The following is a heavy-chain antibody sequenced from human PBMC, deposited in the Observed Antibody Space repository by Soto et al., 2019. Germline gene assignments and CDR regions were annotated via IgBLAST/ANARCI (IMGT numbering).Heavy chain of an antibody. CDR1: GGTFSSYP. J-gene: IGHJ6*02. CDR3: AREGIEARRGRYYYGMDV. V-gene: IGHV1-69*13. CDR2: IITIFGTA. D-gene: IGHD6-6*01. Sequence: SVKVSCKASGGTFSSYPISWVREAPGQGLEWMGGIITIFGTANYAQKFQGRVTITADESTSTAYMELSSRRTEDTAVYYCAREGIEARRGRYYYGMDVWGQGTTVTVSS.